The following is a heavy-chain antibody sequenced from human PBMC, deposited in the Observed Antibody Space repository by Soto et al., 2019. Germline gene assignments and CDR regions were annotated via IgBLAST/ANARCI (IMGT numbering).Heavy chain of an antibody. J-gene: IGHJ4*02. Sequence: SETLSLTCTVSGGSISSYYWSWIRQPPGKGLEWIGYIYYSGSTYYNPSLKSRVTISVDTSKNQFSLKLSSVTAADTAVYYCAIQPRYFGSGSLVRFDYWGQGTLVTVSS. CDR3: AIQPRYFGSGSLVRFDY. V-gene: IGHV4-59*08. CDR2: IYYSGST. CDR1: GGSISSYY. D-gene: IGHD3-10*01.